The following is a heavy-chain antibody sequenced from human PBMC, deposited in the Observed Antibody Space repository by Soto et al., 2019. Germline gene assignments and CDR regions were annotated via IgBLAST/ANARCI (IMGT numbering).Heavy chain of an antibody. CDR1: GYIFTAYS. D-gene: IGHD6-13*01. CDR3: AREASAVLAVDY. V-gene: IGHV1-2*02. CDR2: INPNSGGA. Sequence: ASVEVAWNVSGYIFTAYSMHWVRQAPGQGLEWMGWINPNSGGAIYAQKFQGRVTMTMDTSITTAYMELSSLRSDDTAVYYCAREASAVLAVDYWGQGTLVTVSS. J-gene: IGHJ4*02.